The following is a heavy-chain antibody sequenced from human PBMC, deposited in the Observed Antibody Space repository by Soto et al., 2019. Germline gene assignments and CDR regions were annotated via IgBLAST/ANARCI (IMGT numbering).Heavy chain of an antibody. CDR3: ARSSHKESWFDP. CDR1: GGSLNSFY. V-gene: IGHV4-4*07. D-gene: IGHD6-19*01. CDR2: IHASGNT. J-gene: IGHJ5*02. Sequence: SLTCSVSGGSLNSFYWNWIRQTAGKGLEWIGRIHASGNTNYNPSLKSRATLSVDTSKNQFSLKVRSVTAADTAVYYCARSSHKESWFDPWGQGTLVTVSS.